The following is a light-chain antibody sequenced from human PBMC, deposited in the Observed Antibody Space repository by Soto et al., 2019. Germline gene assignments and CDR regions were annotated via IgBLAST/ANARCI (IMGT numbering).Light chain of an antibody. CDR2: EVS. Sequence: QSALTQPASVSGSPGQSITFSCTGTSSDVGGYNYVSWYQQHPGKAPKLMIYEVSYRPSGVSNRFSGSKSGNTASLTISGLQAEDEADYHCSSYTSSRTLVFGGGTKLTVL. J-gene: IGLJ2*01. CDR3: SSYTSSRTLV. V-gene: IGLV2-14*01. CDR1: SSDVGGYNY.